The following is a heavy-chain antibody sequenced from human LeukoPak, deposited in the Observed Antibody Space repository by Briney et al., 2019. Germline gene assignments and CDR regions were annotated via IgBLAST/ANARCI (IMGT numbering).Heavy chain of an antibody. J-gene: IGHJ4*02. V-gene: IGHV3-23*01. CDR1: GFTFSNFA. CDR3: GKPGGLGASRDY. D-gene: IGHD3-16*01. Sequence: GGSLRLSCAASGFTFSNFAMSWIRQAPGKGLEWVSAITGSDGSTYYADSVKGRFTISRDNSKNMLYLQMNSLRAEDTAVYYCGKPGGLGASRDYWGQGTLATVSS. CDR2: ITGSDGST.